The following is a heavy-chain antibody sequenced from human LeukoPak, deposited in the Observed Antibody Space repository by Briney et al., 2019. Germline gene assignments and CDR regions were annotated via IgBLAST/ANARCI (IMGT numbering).Heavy chain of an antibody. CDR2: IYSGGST. CDR3: ARSDDFWSGYYSDY. V-gene: IGHV3-66*02. CDR1: GFTVSSNY. Sequence: GGSLRLSCAASGFTVSSNYMSWVRQAPGKGLEWVSAIYSGGSTYYADSVKGRFTISRDNSKNTLYLQMNSLRAEDTAVYYCARSDDFWSGYYSDYWGQGTLVTVSS. J-gene: IGHJ4*02. D-gene: IGHD3-3*01.